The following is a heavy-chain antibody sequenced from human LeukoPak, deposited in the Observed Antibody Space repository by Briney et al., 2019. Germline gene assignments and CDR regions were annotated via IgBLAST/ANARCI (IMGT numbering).Heavy chain of an antibody. J-gene: IGHJ5*02. CDR1: GGSIRSYY. CDR3: ARQRGGDFWSGYYEMTNWFDP. Sequence: PSETLSLTCTVSGGSIRSYYWSWIRQPPGKGLEWIGYIYYSGSTYYNPSLKSRVTISVDTSKNQFSLKLSSVTAADTAVYYCARQRGGDFWSGYYEMTNWFDPWGQGTLVTVSS. D-gene: IGHD3-3*01. V-gene: IGHV4-59*08. CDR2: IYYSGST.